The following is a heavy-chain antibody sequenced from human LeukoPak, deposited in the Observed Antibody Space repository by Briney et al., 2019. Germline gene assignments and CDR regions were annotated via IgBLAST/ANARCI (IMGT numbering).Heavy chain of an antibody. V-gene: IGHV1-18*01. CDR2: TSIYNGNT. D-gene: IGHD3-3*01. CDR1: GYTFTSYD. J-gene: IGHJ5*02. Sequence: ASVKVSCKASGYTFTSYDINWVRQATGQGLEWMGWTSIYNGNTDYAQKLRGRVTMTTDTSTSTAYMELRSLRSDDTAVYYCARITYDFWSGYYMPDDPWGQGTLVTVSS. CDR3: ARITYDFWSGYYMPDDP.